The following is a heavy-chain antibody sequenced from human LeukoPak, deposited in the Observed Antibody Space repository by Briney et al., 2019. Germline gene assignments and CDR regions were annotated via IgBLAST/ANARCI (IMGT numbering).Heavy chain of an antibody. J-gene: IGHJ4*02. D-gene: IGHD1-26*01. CDR2: ISYDGSNK. CDR1: GFTFSSYA. CDR3: AKMGVVGATRFGYYFDY. Sequence: SGGSLRLSCAASGFTFSSYAMHWVRQAPGKGLEWVAVISYDGSNKYYADSVKGRFTISRDNSKNTLYLQMNSLRAEDTAVYYCAKMGVVGATRFGYYFDYWGQGTLVTVSS. V-gene: IGHV3-30-3*02.